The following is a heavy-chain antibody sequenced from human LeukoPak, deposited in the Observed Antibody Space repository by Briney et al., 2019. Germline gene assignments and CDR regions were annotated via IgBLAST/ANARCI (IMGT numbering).Heavy chain of an antibody. J-gene: IGHJ5*01. CDR3: ARVFYYDTSGHNWFDS. CDR2: ISGYNGKS. D-gene: IGHD3-22*01. CDR1: GYTFNTYG. V-gene: IGHV1-18*01. Sequence: ASVKVSCKASGYTFNTYGISWVRQAPGQGPEWMGWISGYNGKSNYAQKFQGRVTMTTDTSTSTAYMELRRLRSDDTAVYYCARVFYYDTSGHNWFDSWGPGPLVTVSS.